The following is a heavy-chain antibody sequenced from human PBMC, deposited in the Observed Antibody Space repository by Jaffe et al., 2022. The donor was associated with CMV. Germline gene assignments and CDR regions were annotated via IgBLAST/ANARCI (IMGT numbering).Heavy chain of an antibody. D-gene: IGHD1-26*01. V-gene: IGHV1-18*04. CDR3: ARDRATIVGTTCDN. Sequence: QVQLVQSGAEVKKPGASVKVSCKASGYTFTTYGISWVRQAPGQGLEWMGWISVYNGNTKYAQKFQGRVTMTTDTSTSTAYMELRSLRSDDTAIYYCARDRATIVGTTCDNWGQGTLVTVSS. CDR2: ISVYNGNT. CDR1: GYTFTTYG. J-gene: IGHJ4*02.